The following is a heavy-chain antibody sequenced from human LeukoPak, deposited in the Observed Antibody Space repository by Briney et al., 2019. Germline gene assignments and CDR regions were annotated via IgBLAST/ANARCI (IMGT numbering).Heavy chain of an antibody. Sequence: SETLSLTCTVSGGSISSYYWSWIRQPPGKGLEWIGYIYYSGSTYYNESLESRVTISIDTSKNQFSLKLNSVTAADTAMYYCAKSGGYGLIDYWGQGTLVTVSS. CDR3: AKSGGYGLIDY. CDR2: IYYSGST. V-gene: IGHV4-59*04. D-gene: IGHD1-26*01. J-gene: IGHJ4*02. CDR1: GGSISSYY.